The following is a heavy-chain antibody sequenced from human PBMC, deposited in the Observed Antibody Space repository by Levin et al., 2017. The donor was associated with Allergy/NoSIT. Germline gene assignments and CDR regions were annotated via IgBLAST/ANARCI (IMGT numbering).Heavy chain of an antibody. CDR3: ARVVESTSCYSCDYFDY. D-gene: IGHD2-2*01. CDR2: INWNGGST. V-gene: IGHV3-20*04. Sequence: PGGSLRLSCAASGFTFDDYGMSWVRQAPGKGLEWVSGINWNGGSTGYADSVKGRFTISRDNAKNSLYLQMNSLRAEDTALYYCARVVESTSCYSCDYFDYWGQGTLVTVSS. J-gene: IGHJ4*02. CDR1: GFTFDDYG.